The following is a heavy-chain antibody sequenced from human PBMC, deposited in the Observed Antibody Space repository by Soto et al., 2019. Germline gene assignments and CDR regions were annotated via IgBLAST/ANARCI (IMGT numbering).Heavy chain of an antibody. J-gene: IGHJ4*02. CDR1: GFTFSSYA. Sequence: EVQLLESGGGLVQPGGSLRLSCAASGFTFSSYAMSWVRQAPGKGLEWVSAISGSGGSTYYADSVKGRFTISRDNSKNTLYLQMNSRRAEDTAVYYCANDSNPWLAPYAYWGQGTLVTVSS. CDR3: ANDSNPWLAPYAY. CDR2: ISGSGGST. D-gene: IGHD6-19*01. V-gene: IGHV3-23*01.